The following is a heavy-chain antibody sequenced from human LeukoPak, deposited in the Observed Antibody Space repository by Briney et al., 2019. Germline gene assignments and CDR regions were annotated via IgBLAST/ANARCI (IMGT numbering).Heavy chain of an antibody. J-gene: IGHJ4*02. CDR3: ARGLPGSYYPYFDY. CDR1: GYSISSGYY. CDR2: IYHSGST. V-gene: IGHV4-38-2*02. Sequence: SETLSLTCTVSGYSISSGYYWGWIRQPPGKGLEWIGSIYHSGSTYYNPSLKSRVTISVDTSKNQFSLKLSSVTAADTAVYYCARGLPGSYYPYFDYWGQGTLVTVSS. D-gene: IGHD3-10*01.